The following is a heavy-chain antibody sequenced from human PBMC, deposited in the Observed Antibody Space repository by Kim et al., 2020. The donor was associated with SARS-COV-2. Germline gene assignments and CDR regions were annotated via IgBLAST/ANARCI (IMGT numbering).Heavy chain of an antibody. V-gene: IGHV3-21*01. CDR2: ITSSGRYI. Sequence: GGSRRLSCAASGFTFSIFTMTWVRQAPGKGLEWVSSITSSGRYIYYTDSVKGRFTVSRDNAKESLYLQMNSLRAEDTAVYFWARAQRDANMEWLYVDY. D-gene: IGHD3-3*01. CDR3: ARAQRDANMEWLYVDY. CDR1: GFTFSIFT. J-gene: IGHJ4*01.